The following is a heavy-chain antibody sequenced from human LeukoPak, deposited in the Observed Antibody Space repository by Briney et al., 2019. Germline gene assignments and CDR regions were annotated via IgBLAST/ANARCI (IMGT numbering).Heavy chain of an antibody. Sequence: ASVKVSCKASGGTFSSYAISWVRQAPGQGLEWMGGIIPIFGTANYAQKFQGRVTITADESTSTAYMELSSLRSEDTAVYYCARDRPVGIVVVSAYGMDVWGQGTTVTVSS. V-gene: IGHV1-69*01. CDR2: IIPIFGTA. CDR1: GGTFSSYA. D-gene: IGHD2-2*01. J-gene: IGHJ6*02. CDR3: ARDRPVGIVVVSAYGMDV.